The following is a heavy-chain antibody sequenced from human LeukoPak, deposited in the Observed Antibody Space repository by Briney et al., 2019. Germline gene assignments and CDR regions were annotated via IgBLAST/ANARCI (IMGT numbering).Heavy chain of an antibody. J-gene: IGHJ3*02. D-gene: IGHD3-3*01. V-gene: IGHV3-30-3*01. CDR2: ISYDGSNK. CDR3: ARDGKGVTIFGVANTYAFDI. Sequence: GGSLRLSCAASGFTFSSYAMHWVRQAPGKGLEWVAVISYDGSNKYYADSVKGRFTISRDNSKNTLYLQMNSLRAEDTAVYYCARDGKGVTIFGVANTYAFDIWGQGTMVTVSS. CDR1: GFTFSSYA.